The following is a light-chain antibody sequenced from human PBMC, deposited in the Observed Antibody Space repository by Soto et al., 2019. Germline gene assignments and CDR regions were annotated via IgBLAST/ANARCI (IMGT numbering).Light chain of an antibody. CDR2: DAS. CDR3: QQDTSYSLT. V-gene: IGKV1-5*01. CDR1: QSISGW. J-gene: IGKJ1*01. Sequence: DVQMTQSPSTLSASVGDRVTITCRASQSISGWLAWYQQKPGKAPRLLIYDASSLQSGVPSRFSGTGSATEYTLTISSLQPDDFATYVCQQDTSYSLTFGQGTKVEIK.